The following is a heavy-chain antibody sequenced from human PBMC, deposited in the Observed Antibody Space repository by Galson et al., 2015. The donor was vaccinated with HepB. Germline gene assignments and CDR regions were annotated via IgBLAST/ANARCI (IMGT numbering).Heavy chain of an antibody. V-gene: IGHV3-30*18. Sequence: SLRLSCAASGFTFSNYGMHWVRQAPGKGPEWVAVISYDGSNKYYADSVKGRFTIFRDNSKKTLYLQMNSLRAEDTALYYCAKDPYLYSALAGTMAGFDYWGQGTLVTVSS. CDR3: AKDPYLYSALAGTMAGFDY. D-gene: IGHD6-19*01. J-gene: IGHJ4*02. CDR1: GFTFSNYG. CDR2: ISYDGSNK.